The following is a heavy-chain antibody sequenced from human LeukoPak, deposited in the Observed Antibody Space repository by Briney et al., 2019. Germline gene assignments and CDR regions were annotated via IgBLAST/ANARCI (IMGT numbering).Heavy chain of an antibody. CDR3: ARKESRLGYYYMDV. CDR2: IIPIFGTA. D-gene: IGHD2-21*01. CDR1: GGTFSSYA. V-gene: IGHV1-69*13. Sequence: ASVKVSCKASGGTFSSYAISWVRQAPGQGLEWMGGIIPIFGTANYAQKFQGRVTITADESTSTAYMELGSLRSEDTAVYYCARKESRLGYYYMDVWGKGTTVTVSS. J-gene: IGHJ6*03.